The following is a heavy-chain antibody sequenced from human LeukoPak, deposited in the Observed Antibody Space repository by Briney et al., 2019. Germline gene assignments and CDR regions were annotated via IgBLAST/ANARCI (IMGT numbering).Heavy chain of an antibody. Sequence: SATLSLTCTVSGGSISSYYWSWIRQPPGKGLEWIGYIYYSGSTNCNPSLKSRGTISVDTSKNQFSLKLSSVTAADTAVYYCARGAVAGKMSWFDPWGQRTLVTVSS. CDR2: IYYSGST. J-gene: IGHJ5*02. V-gene: IGHV4-59*01. D-gene: IGHD6-19*01. CDR3: ARGAVAGKMSWFDP. CDR1: GGSISSYY.